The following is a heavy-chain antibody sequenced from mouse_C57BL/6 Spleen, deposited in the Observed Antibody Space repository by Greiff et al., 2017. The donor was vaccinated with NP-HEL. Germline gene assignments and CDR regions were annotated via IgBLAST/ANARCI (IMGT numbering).Heavy chain of an antibody. J-gene: IGHJ1*03. V-gene: IGHV1-69*01. CDR1: GYTFTSYW. CDR2: IDPSVSYT. D-gene: IGHD1-1*01. Sequence: VQLQQSGAELVMPGASVKLSCKASGYTFTSYWMHWVKQRPGQGLEWIGEIDPSVSYTNYNQKFKGKSTLTVDKSSSTAYMQLSSLTSEDSAVYYCARRTVVEGYFDVWGTGTTVTVSS. CDR3: ARRTVVEGYFDV.